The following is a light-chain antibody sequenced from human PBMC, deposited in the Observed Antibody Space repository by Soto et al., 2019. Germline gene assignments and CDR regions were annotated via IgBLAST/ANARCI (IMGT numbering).Light chain of an antibody. CDR1: SSDVGGYNY. Sequence: QSALTQPPSASGSPGQSVTISCTGTSSDVGGYNYVSWYQQHPGKAPKLMIYEVSKRPSAVPDRFSGSKSGNTASLTVSGLQPEDEADYYCSSYAGSNKSVFGTGTKLTVL. CDR2: EVS. V-gene: IGLV2-8*01. CDR3: SSYAGSNKSV. J-gene: IGLJ1*01.